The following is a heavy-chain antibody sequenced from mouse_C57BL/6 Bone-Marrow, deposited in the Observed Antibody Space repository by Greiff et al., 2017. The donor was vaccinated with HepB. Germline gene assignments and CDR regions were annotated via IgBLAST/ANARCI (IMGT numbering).Heavy chain of an antibody. D-gene: IGHD1-1*01. CDR2: ISSGGDYI. CDR1: GFTFSSYA. Sequence: EVMLVESGEGLVKPGGSLKLSCAASGFTFSSYAMSWVRQTPEKRLEWVAYISSGGDYIYYADTVKGRFTISRDNARNTLYLQMSSLKSEDTAMYYCTRYRDYGSSRYFDVWGTGTTVTVSS. V-gene: IGHV5-9-1*02. CDR3: TRYRDYGSSRYFDV. J-gene: IGHJ1*03.